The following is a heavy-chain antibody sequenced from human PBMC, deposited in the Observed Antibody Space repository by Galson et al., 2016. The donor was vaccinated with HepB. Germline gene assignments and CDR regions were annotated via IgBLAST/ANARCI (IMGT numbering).Heavy chain of an antibody. D-gene: IGHD2-15*01. J-gene: IGHJ4*02. CDR2: IIPVFGAP. CDR3: ARAWGFGGYFAY. Sequence: SVKVSCKASGYTFTSYGISWVRQAPGQGLEWMGGIIPVFGAPKHAHKFQDRVTITADEATSTVHMELSSLRPDDTAVYYCARAWGFGGYFAYWGQGTLVTVSS. CDR1: GYTFTSYG. V-gene: IGHV1-69*13.